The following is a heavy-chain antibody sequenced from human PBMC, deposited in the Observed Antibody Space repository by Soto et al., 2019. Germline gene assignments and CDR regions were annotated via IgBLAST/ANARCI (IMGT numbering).Heavy chain of an antibody. CDR3: AKGQDCISTSCRYYYYGMDV. V-gene: IGHV3-30*18. CDR1: GFTFSSYG. J-gene: IGHJ6*02. Sequence: QVQLVESGGGVVQPGRSLRLSCAASGFTFSSYGTHWVRQAPGKGLEWVAVISYDGSNKYYADSVKGRFTISRDNSKNTLYLQMNSLRAEDTAVYYCAKGQDCISTSCRYYYYGMDVWGQGTTVTVSS. CDR2: ISYDGSNK. D-gene: IGHD2-2*01.